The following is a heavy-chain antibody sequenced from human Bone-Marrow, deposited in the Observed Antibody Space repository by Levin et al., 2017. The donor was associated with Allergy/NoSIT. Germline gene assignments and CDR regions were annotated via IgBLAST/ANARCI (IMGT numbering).Heavy chain of an antibody. J-gene: IGHJ3*02. V-gene: IGHV5-51*01. CDR3: ARAKYANSLGYDAACYI. CDR1: GSSFDTYW. Sequence: GESLKISCTASGSSFDTYWFAWVRQKPGKGLEWMGLMYPDDSDIRYSPSFQGQVSISADKSLGTAYLHWSSPKASDTAMYLCARAKYANSLGYDAACYIWCQGRMVAVS. D-gene: IGHD2-15*01. CDR2: MYPDDSDI.